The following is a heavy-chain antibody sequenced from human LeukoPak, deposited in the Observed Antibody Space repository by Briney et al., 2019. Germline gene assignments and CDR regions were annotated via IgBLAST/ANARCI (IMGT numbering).Heavy chain of an antibody. CDR3: AQGRLGYSLGAFDH. CDR2: ISGSGGST. V-gene: IGHV3-23*01. Sequence: WGSLTLSCAASGFTFSNYARSWVRQAPGKGLEWVSVISGSGGSTNFADSVKGRFTSSRDNSKNTLYLQMHSLRVEDTAVYYCAQGRLGYSLGAFDHWGGG. J-gene: IGHJ4*01. CDR1: GFTFSNYA. D-gene: IGHD5-18*01.